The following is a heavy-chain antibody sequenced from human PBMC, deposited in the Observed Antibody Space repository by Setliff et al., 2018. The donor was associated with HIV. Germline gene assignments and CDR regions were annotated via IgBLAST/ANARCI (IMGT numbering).Heavy chain of an antibody. CDR1: GFTFSSYE. Sequence: AGGSLRLSCAASGFTFSSYEMNWVRQAPGKGLEWVSYIGRSVTGIYYADSVKGRFTISRDNAENSLYLEMNNLRGEDTAVYYCARHWGNAFDIWGQGTMVTVSS. J-gene: IGHJ3*02. D-gene: IGHD7-27*01. CDR2: IGRSVTGI. V-gene: IGHV3-48*03. CDR3: ARHWGNAFDI.